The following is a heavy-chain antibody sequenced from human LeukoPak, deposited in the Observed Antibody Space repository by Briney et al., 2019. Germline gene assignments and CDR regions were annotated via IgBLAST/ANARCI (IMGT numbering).Heavy chain of an antibody. Sequence: SGGSLRLSCAASGFTFSSHLMHWVRQAPGKGLVWVSRISSDGTYTNYADSVRGRFTISRDNAKNTLYLQVNSLRAEDTAVYYCANVGGQYYYDSSGYSYWGQGTLVTVSS. CDR2: ISSDGTYT. V-gene: IGHV3-74*01. CDR3: ANVGGQYYYDSSGYSY. J-gene: IGHJ4*02. CDR1: GFTFSSHL. D-gene: IGHD3-22*01.